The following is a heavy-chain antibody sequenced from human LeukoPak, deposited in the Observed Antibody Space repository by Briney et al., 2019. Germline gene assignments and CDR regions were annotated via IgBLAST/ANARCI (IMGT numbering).Heavy chain of an antibody. CDR2: INPNSGGT. CDR3: ARSYDSSGYSDY. J-gene: IGHJ4*02. CDR1: GYTFTGYY. D-gene: IGHD3-22*01. V-gene: IGHV1-2*04. Sequence: ASVKVSCKASGYTFTGYYMHWVRQAPGQGLEWMGWINPNSGGTNYAQKFQGWVTMTTDTSTSTAYMELRSLRSDDTAVYYCARSYDSSGYSDYWGQGTLVTVSS.